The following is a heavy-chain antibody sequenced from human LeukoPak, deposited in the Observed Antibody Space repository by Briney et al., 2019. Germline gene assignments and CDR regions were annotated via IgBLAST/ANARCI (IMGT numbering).Heavy chain of an antibody. D-gene: IGHD3-3*01. V-gene: IGHV3-23*01. CDR3: AKSSAGFFWSGYYLDY. CDR2: ISGSGGST. Sequence: GGSLRLSCAASGFTFSSYAMSWVRQAPGKGLEWVSAISGSGGSTYCADSVKGRFTISRDNSKNTLYLQMNSLRAEDTAVYYCAKSSAGFFWSGYYLDYWGQGTLVTVSS. J-gene: IGHJ4*02. CDR1: GFTFSSYA.